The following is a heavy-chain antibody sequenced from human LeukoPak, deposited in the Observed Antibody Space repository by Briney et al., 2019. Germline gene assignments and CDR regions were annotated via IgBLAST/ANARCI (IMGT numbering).Heavy chain of an antibody. CDR1: RFTFTTRW. CDR3: ASGSGWTFEY. D-gene: IGHD6-19*01. CDR2: IKEDGSEK. V-gene: IGHV3-7*01. Sequence: GGSLRLSCAASRFTFTTRWMNWVRQAPGKGLEWVAIIKEDGSEKLYVDSVKGRFTISRDNAKNSLYLQMDNLRAEDMAVYYCASGSGWTFEYWGQGTQVTVSS. J-gene: IGHJ4*02.